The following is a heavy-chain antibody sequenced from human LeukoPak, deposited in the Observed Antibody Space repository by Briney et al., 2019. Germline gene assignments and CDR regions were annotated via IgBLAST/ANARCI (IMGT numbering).Heavy chain of an antibody. Sequence: SETLSLTCTVSGGSVSSRTCYWSWIRQPPGKGLEWIGYVYDTESTNYNPSLKSRVTILVDTSKNQFSLKVTSVTAADTAVYYCARSLTVGATAGFDFWGQGTLVTVSS. CDR2: VYDTEST. V-gene: IGHV4-61*01. D-gene: IGHD1-26*01. CDR1: GGSVSSRTCY. CDR3: ARSLTVGATAGFDF. J-gene: IGHJ4*02.